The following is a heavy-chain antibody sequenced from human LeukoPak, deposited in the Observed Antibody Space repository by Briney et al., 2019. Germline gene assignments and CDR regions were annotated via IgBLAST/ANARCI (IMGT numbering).Heavy chain of an antibody. D-gene: IGHD3-22*01. CDR1: GFTFSTYG. V-gene: IGHV3-30*03. CDR2: ISYDGSNK. Sequence: PGGTLRLSCAASGFTFSTYGMNWVRQAPGKGLEWVAVISYDGSNKYYADSVKGRFTISRDNSKNTLYLQMNSLRAEDTAVYYCARPNYYDSSGYGGNHDAFDIWGQGTMVTVSS. J-gene: IGHJ3*02. CDR3: ARPNYYDSSGYGGNHDAFDI.